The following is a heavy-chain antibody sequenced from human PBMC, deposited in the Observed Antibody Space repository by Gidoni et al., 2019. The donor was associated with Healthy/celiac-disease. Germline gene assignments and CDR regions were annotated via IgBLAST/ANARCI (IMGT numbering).Heavy chain of an antibody. J-gene: IGHJ5*02. CDR3: AKTSIAAGYWFDP. CDR2: ISGSGGST. Sequence: EVQLLESGGGLVQPGGSLRLSCAASGFTFSSYAMRWVRQAPGKGLEWVSAISGSGGSTYSADSVKGRFTISRYNSKNTLYLQMNSLRAEDTAVYYCAKTSIAAGYWFDPWGQGTLVTVSS. D-gene: IGHD6-13*01. V-gene: IGHV3-23*01. CDR1: GFTFSSYA.